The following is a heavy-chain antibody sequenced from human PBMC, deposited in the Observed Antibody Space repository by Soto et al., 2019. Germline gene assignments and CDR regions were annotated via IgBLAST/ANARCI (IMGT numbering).Heavy chain of an antibody. CDR3: ARGWEGYFDY. CDR1: GFTFSSYW. V-gene: IGHV3-7*03. CDR2: INRDGSEK. Sequence: LRLSCAVSGFTFSSYWMGWVRQAPGTGLEWVANINRDGSEKHYVDSVEGRFTISRDNAKNSLYLHINSLRVDDTAVYYCARGWEGYFDYWGQGTLVTVSS. J-gene: IGHJ4*02. D-gene: IGHD1-26*01.